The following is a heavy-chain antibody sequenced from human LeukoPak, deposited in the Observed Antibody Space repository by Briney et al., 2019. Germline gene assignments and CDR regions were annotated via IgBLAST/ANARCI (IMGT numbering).Heavy chain of an antibody. CDR1: GFTFSSYW. CDR2: INSDGSST. Sequence: GGSLRLSCAASGFTFSSYWMHWVRHAPGKGLVWVSRINSDGSSTSYADSVKGRFTISRDNAKNTLYLQMNSLRAEDTAVYYCARRERARNYYDSSGPNTDYWGQGTLVTVSS. CDR3: ARRERARNYYDSSGPNTDY. J-gene: IGHJ4*02. D-gene: IGHD3-22*01. V-gene: IGHV3-74*01.